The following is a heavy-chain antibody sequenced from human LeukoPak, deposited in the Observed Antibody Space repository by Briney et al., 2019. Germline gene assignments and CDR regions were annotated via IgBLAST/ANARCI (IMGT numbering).Heavy chain of an antibody. D-gene: IGHD1-26*01. CDR3: ARKSSGTGSNWYFDY. V-gene: IGHV4-39*07. Sequence: SETLSLTCTVSGGSISSSSYYWGWICQPPGKGLEWIGSIYYSGSTYYNPSLKSRVTISVDTSKNQFSLKLSSVTAADTAVYYCARKSSGTGSNWYFDYWGQGTLVTVSS. CDR1: GGSISSSSYY. J-gene: IGHJ4*02. CDR2: IYYSGST.